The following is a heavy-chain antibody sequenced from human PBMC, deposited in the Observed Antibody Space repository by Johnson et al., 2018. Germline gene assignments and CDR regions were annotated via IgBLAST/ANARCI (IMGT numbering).Heavy chain of an antibody. CDR3: ARDLPHSTALSGQGYGMDV. V-gene: IGHV3-66*02. CDR2: IYSDGYT. CDR1: GFTVSTNY. Sequence: EVQLLESGGGLVQPGGSLRLSCAASGFTVSTNYMSWVRQAPGKGLELVSAIYSDGYTYYADSVKGRFAISRDNSKNTLYLQMNSLRPDDTAVYYCARDLPHSTALSGQGYGMDVWGQGTTVTVSS. J-gene: IGHJ6*02. D-gene: IGHD2/OR15-2a*01.